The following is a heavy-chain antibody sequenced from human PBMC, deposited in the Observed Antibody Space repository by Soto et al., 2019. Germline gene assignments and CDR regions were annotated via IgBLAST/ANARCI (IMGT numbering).Heavy chain of an antibody. Sequence: GGSLRLSCAASGFTFSSYSMSWVRQAPGKGLEWVSAISGSGGSTYYADSVKGRFTISRDNSKNTLYLQMNSLRAEDTAVYYCANPGDCSSTSCYDDYWGQGTLVTVSS. D-gene: IGHD2-2*01. J-gene: IGHJ4*02. V-gene: IGHV3-23*01. CDR3: ANPGDCSSTSCYDDY. CDR1: GFTFSSYS. CDR2: ISGSGGST.